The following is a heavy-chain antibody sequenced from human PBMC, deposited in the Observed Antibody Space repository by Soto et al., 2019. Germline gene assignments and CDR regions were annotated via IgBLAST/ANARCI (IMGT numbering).Heavy chain of an antibody. CDR3: ARGSYYDFWSGSDPGWGYFDY. V-gene: IGHV1-2*02. CDR2: INPNSGGT. CDR1: GYTFTGYY. J-gene: IGHJ4*02. D-gene: IGHD3-3*01. Sequence: DSVKVSCKASGYTFTGYYMHWVRQAPGQGLEWMGWINPNSGGTNYAQKFQGRVTMTRDTSISTAYMELSRLRSDDTAVYYCARGSYYDFWSGSDPGWGYFDYWGQGTLVTVSS.